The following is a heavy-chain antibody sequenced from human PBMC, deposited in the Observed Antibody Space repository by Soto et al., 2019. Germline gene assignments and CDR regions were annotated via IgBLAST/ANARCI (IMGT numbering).Heavy chain of an antibody. CDR3: ARGVDAGVDV. Sequence: ASVKVSCKASGGTFSSYAISWVRQAPGQGLEWLGWMSPNSGATGYAQKFQGRVTMTRDTSMTTAYMELSNLRSEDTAMYYCARGVDAGVDVWGQGTTVTVSS. J-gene: IGHJ6*02. V-gene: IGHV1-8*02. CDR2: MSPNSGAT. D-gene: IGHD1-1*01. CDR1: GGTFSSYA.